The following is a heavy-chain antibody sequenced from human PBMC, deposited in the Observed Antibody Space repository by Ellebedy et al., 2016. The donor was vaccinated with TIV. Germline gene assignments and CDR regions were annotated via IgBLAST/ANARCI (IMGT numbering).Heavy chain of an antibody. CDR3: ARDAADSGGKLDN. CDR1: GFTVSSNY. D-gene: IGHD4-23*01. J-gene: IGHJ4*02. V-gene: IGHV3-53*01. Sequence: PGGSLRLSCAASGFTVSSNYMNWVRQAPGKGLEWVSVIYSGADGGDTKYADSVKGRFTISRDNSKNTLYLQMNSLRAEDTAVYYCARDAADSGGKLDNWGQGALVTVSS. CDR2: IYSGADGGDT.